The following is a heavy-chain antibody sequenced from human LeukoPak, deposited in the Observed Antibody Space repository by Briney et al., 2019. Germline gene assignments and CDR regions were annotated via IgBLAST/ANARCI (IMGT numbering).Heavy chain of an antibody. V-gene: IGHV1-46*01. CDR3: ARGEPYYYGSGSYVSGGYFDY. CDR2: INPSGGST. CDR1: GYTFTSYY. D-gene: IGHD3-10*01. J-gene: IGHJ4*02. Sequence: ASVKVSCKASGYTFTSYYIHWVRQAPGQGLEWMGIINPSGGSTSYAQKFQGRVTMTRDTSTSTVYMELSSLRSEDTAVYYCARGEPYYYGSGSYVSGGYFDYWGQGTLVTVSS.